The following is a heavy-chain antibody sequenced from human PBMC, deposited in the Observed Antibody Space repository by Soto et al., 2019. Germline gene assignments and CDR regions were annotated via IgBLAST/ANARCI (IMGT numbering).Heavy chain of an antibody. D-gene: IGHD1-1*01. V-gene: IGHV3-33*01. J-gene: IGHJ4*02. CDR3: VRGDNWNDEASDY. CDR1: GFMFSNHG. Sequence: GGSLRRSGAGSGFMFSNHGMHWVRQAPGKGLEWVAVIWSDGNNRYYADSVKGRFTISRDNSKNTVYLQMNSLRAEDTAVYYCVRGDNWNDEASDYWGQGTLVTVSS. CDR2: IWSDGNNR.